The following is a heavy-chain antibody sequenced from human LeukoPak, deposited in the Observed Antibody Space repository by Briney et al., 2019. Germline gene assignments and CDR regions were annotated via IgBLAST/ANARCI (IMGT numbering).Heavy chain of an antibody. Sequence: SEALSLTCTVSGGSISSSSYYWGWIRQPPGKGLEWIGSIYYSGSTYYNPSLKSRVTISVDTSKNQFSLKLSSVTAADTAVYYCARGQQLVGYFDYWGQGTLVTVSS. D-gene: IGHD6-13*01. CDR1: GGSISSSSYY. J-gene: IGHJ4*02. V-gene: IGHV4-39*07. CDR3: ARGQQLVGYFDY. CDR2: IYYSGST.